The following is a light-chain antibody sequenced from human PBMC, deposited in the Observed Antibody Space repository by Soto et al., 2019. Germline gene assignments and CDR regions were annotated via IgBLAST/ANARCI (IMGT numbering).Light chain of an antibody. J-gene: IGKJ5*01. CDR2: KVS. CDR1: QSLVHSDGIAY. CDR3: MQGTHWPIT. Sequence: DVVMTQSPLSLPVTLGQPASISCRSNQSLVHSDGIAYFSWFQQRPGRSPRRLIYKVSNRDSGVPARFGGGGSGTDFALKISGVEAEDVGVYYCMQGTHWPITFGQGTRLEIK. V-gene: IGKV2-30*02.